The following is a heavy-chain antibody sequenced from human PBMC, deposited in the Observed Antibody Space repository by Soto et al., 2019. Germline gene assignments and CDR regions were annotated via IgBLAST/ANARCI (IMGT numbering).Heavy chain of an antibody. Sequence: QVQLQESGPGLVKPSQTLSLTCNVSGDSINNGGHYCSWIRQPPGKGLAWIGFIYYSGTTYYNPSLKSRVTISVHTSKIQFSLKLNSVTAADTAVYYCARSAVGATKSGFDSWGQGTLVTVSS. V-gene: IGHV4-31*03. CDR2: IYYSGTT. J-gene: IGHJ4*02. CDR1: GDSINNGGHY. D-gene: IGHD1-26*01. CDR3: ARSAVGATKSGFDS.